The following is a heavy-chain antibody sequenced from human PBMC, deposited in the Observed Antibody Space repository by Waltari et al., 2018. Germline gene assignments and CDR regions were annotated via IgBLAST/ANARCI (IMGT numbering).Heavy chain of an antibody. Sequence: EVQLVESGGGLVQPGGSLRLSCAASGFTFSSYWMSWVRQAPGKGLEWVANIKQDGSEKYDVDSVKGRFTISRDNAKNSLYLQMNSLRAEDTAVYYCARIFSGYDYHGNYFDYWGQGTLVTVSS. CDR1: GFTFSSYW. J-gene: IGHJ4*02. D-gene: IGHD5-12*01. CDR3: ARIFSGYDYHGNYFDY. V-gene: IGHV3-7*01. CDR2: IKQDGSEK.